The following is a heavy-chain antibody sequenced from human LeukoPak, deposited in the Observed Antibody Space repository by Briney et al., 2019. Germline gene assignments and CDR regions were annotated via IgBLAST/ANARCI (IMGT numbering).Heavy chain of an antibody. J-gene: IGHJ6*02. D-gene: IGHD6-19*01. CDR1: GFTFSSYA. V-gene: IGHV3-30-3*01. CDR2: ISYDGSNK. Sequence: PGGSLRLSCAASGFTFSSYAMHWVRQAPGKGLEWVAVISYDGSNKYYADSVKGRFTISRDNSKNTLYLQMNSLRAEDTAVYYCARMVVAGSRNPLYYYGMDVWGQGTTVTVSS. CDR3: ARMVVAGSRNPLYYYGMDV.